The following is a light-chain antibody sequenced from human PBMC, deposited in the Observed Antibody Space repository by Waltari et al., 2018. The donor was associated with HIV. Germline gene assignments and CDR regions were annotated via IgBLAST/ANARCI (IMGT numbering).Light chain of an antibody. J-gene: IGKJ2*01. CDR1: QSVSSRY. CDR3: QQYGSSVT. V-gene: IGKV3-20*01. Sequence: EIVLTQSPGTLSLSPGERDTLSCRASQSVSSRYLAWYQQKPGQAPRLLIYGASSRATGIPDRFSGSWSGIDFTLTISRLEPEDFAVYYCQQYGSSVTFGQGTKLEIK. CDR2: GAS.